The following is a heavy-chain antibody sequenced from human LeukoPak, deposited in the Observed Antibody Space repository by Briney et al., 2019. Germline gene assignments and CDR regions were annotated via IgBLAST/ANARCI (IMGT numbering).Heavy chain of an antibody. CDR1: GFTFSDYY. V-gene: IGHV3-11*01. J-gene: IGHJ4*02. CDR2: ISSSGSTI. Sequence: GGSLRLSCAASGFTFSDYYMSWIRQAPGKGLEWVSYISSSGSTIYYADSVKGRFTISRDNAKNSLYLQMKSLRAEDTAVYYCARDPDFWSGYSGGRFDYWGQGTLVTVSS. CDR3: ARDPDFWSGYSGGRFDY. D-gene: IGHD3-3*01.